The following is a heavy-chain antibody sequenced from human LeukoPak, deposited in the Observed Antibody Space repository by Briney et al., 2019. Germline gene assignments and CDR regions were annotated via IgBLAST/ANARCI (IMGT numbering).Heavy chain of an antibody. V-gene: IGHV1-2*02. CDR3: ARNNVGAKVSSPGNFDY. D-gene: IGHD1-26*01. CDR2: INPNSGGT. Sequence: GASVKVSCKASGYTFTGYYMHWVRQAPGQGLEWMGWINPNSGGTNYAQKFQGRVTMTRDTSISTAYMELSRLRSDDTAVYYCARNNVGAKVSSPGNFDYWGQGTLVTVSS. J-gene: IGHJ4*02. CDR1: GYTFTGYY.